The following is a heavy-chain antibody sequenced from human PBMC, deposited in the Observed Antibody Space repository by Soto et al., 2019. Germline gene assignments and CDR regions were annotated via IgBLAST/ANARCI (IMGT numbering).Heavy chain of an antibody. CDR3: TRGVNSPQAYGSGSYSNPHTYYFDY. CDR2: MNPNSGNT. CDR1: GYTFTSYD. D-gene: IGHD3-10*01. V-gene: IGHV1-8*01. J-gene: IGHJ4*02. Sequence: ASVKVSCKASGYTFTSYDINWVRQATGQGLEWMGWMNPNSGNTGYAQKFQGRVTMTRNTSISTAYMELSSLRSEDTAVYYCTRGVNSPQAYGSGSYSNPHTYYFDYWGQGTLVTVSS.